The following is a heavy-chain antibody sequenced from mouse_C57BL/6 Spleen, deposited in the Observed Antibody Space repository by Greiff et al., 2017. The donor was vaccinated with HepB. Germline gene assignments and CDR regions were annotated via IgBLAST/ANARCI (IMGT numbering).Heavy chain of an antibody. V-gene: IGHV5-17*01. D-gene: IGHD1-1*01. Sequence: EVQVVESGGGLVKPGGSLKLSCAASGFTFSDYGMHWVRQAPEKGLEWVAYISSGSSTIYYAATVKGRFTISRDNAKNTLFLQMTSLRSEDTAMYYCARRRGSSDGYAMDDWGQGTSVTVSS. J-gene: IGHJ4*01. CDR2: ISSGSSTI. CDR3: ARRRGSSDGYAMDD. CDR1: GFTFSDYG.